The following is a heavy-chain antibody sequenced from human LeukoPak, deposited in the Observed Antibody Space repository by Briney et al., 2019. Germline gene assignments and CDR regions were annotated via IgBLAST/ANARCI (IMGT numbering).Heavy chain of an antibody. V-gene: IGHV4-59*12. Sequence: SETLSLTCTVSGGSISSYYWSWIRQPPGKGLEWIGYIYYSGSTNYNPSLKSRVTISVDTSKNQFSLKLSSVTAADTAVYYCARGKGPAKGRGYSYGQLLYFDYWGQGTLVTVSS. J-gene: IGHJ4*02. CDR3: ARGKGPAKGRGYSYGQLLYFDY. D-gene: IGHD5-18*01. CDR2: IYYSGST. CDR1: GGSISSYY.